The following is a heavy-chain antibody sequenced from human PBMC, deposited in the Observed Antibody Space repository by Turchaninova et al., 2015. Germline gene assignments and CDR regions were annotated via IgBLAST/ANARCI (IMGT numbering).Heavy chain of an antibody. Sequence: VESWGGLVQPGGSLRLSCAASDSSYWMHWVRQAPGKGLVWVSRISSDGRTTTYADSVKGRFTISRENAKNTVYLQMNSLRAEDTAVDYCAAGYYYNDMDVWGQGTTVTVSS. J-gene: IGHJ6*02. V-gene: IGHV3-74*02. CDR3: AAGYYYNDMDV. D-gene: IGHD1-1*01. CDR1: DSSYW. CDR2: ISSDGRTT.